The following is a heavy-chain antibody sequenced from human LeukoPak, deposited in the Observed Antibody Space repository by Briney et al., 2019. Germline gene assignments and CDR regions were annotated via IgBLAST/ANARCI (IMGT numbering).Heavy chain of an antibody. CDR1: GFTFSSYE. V-gene: IGHV3-48*03. D-gene: IGHD2-2*01. Sequence: PGGSLRLSCAASGFTFSSYEMNWVRQAPGKGLEWVSYISSSGSTIYYADSVKGRFTISRDNAKNSLYLQMNSLRAEDTAIYYCARDRYCSTTSCYDPDVFDIWGQGTVVTVSS. CDR2: ISSSGSTI. CDR3: ARDRYCSTTSCYDPDVFDI. J-gene: IGHJ3*02.